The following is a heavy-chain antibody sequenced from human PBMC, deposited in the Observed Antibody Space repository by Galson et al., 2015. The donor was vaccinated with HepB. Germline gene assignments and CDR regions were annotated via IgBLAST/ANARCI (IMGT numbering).Heavy chain of an antibody. V-gene: IGHV3-53*01. D-gene: IGHD1-26*01. CDR2: IHSGGDT. J-gene: IGHJ4*02. CDR3: TRGWVGATRFAY. CDR1: GFTVSSSY. Sequence: SLRLSCAASGFTVSSSYMNWVRQAPGKGLEWVSVIHSGGDTYYADSVKGRFTITRDNSKNTAYLQMTGLRVEDTAVYYCTRGWVGATRFAYWVQGTLVSVSS.